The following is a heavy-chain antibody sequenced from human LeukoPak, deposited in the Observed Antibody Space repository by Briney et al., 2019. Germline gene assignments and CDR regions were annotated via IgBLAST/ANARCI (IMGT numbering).Heavy chain of an antibody. Sequence: PGGSLRLSCAASGFTVSSNYMSWVRQAPGKGLEWVSVLYSGGSTYYADSVKGRFTISRDNSRNTLYLQMSSLRAEDTALYYCARGSGLYFDYWGQGTLVTVSS. D-gene: IGHD3-10*01. CDR3: ARGSGLYFDY. J-gene: IGHJ4*02. CDR1: GFTVSSNY. V-gene: IGHV3-66*01. CDR2: LYSGGST.